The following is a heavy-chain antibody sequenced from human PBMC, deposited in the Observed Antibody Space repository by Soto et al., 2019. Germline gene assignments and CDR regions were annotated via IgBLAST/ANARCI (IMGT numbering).Heavy chain of an antibody. Sequence: QVQLQESGPGLVKPSQTLSLTCTVSGGSISSGDYYWSWIRQPPGKGLEWIGYIYYSGSTYYNPSLKSRVTISVDTSKNQFSLKLSSVTAADTAVYYCARDHSYCSSTSCYSGYGMDVWGQGTTFTVSS. CDR3: ARDHSYCSSTSCYSGYGMDV. D-gene: IGHD2-2*01. V-gene: IGHV4-30-4*01. CDR1: GGSISSGDYY. CDR2: IYYSGST. J-gene: IGHJ6*02.